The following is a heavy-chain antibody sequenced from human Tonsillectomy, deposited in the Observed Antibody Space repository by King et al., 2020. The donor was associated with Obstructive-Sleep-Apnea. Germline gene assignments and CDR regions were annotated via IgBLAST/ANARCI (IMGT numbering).Heavy chain of an antibody. Sequence: VTLKEAGPALVKPTQTLTLTCTFSGFSLSTNEMCVTWIRQPPGKALEWLARIDWDDDKYYNTSLKTRLTIAKDTPKNQVVLTMTNKDPVDTATYYCARIRWCTVTYPFDYWGQGILVTVSS. J-gene: IGHJ4*02. CDR2: IDWDDDK. CDR3: ARIRWCTVTYPFDY. CDR1: GFSLSTNEMC. V-gene: IGHV2-70*11. D-gene: IGHD2-21*01.